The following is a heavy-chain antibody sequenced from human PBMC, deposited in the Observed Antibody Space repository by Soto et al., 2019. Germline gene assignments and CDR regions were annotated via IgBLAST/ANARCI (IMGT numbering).Heavy chain of an antibody. V-gene: IGHV3-23*01. CDR3: AKVRGYCGGDCYPNYYYGMDV. Sequence: EVPLLESGGGLVQPGGSLRLSCAASGFTFSSYAMSWVRQAPGKGLEWVSAISGSGGSTYYADSVKGRFTISRDNSKNTLYLQMNSLRAEDTAVYYCAKVRGYCGGDCYPNYYYGMDVWGQGTTVTVSS. D-gene: IGHD2-21*02. J-gene: IGHJ6*02. CDR1: GFTFSSYA. CDR2: ISGSGGST.